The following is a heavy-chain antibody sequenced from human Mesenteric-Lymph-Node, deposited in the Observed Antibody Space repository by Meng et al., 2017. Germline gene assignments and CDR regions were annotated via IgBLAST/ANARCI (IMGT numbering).Heavy chain of an antibody. V-gene: IGHV7-4-1*02. CDR1: GYTFTRYP. CDR2: ISTNTGNP. Sequence: QGQLVQSWSELKKPGASVKVSCKASGYTFTRYPMNWVRQAPGQGLEWMGWISTNTGNPTYAQGFTGRFVFSVDTSVSTAYLQISSLKAEDTAVYYCGTLKYTSGFYGPAYWGQGALVTVSS. D-gene: IGHD6-19*01. CDR3: GTLKYTSGFYGPAY. J-gene: IGHJ4*02.